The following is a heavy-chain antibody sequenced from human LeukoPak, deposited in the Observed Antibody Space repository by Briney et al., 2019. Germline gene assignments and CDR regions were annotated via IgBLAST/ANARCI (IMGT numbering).Heavy chain of an antibody. V-gene: IGHV1-69*05. D-gene: IGHD6-13*01. Sequence: SVKVSCKASGGTFSSYAISWVRQAPGQGLEWMGGIIPIFGTANYAQKFQGRVTMTRDTSTSTVYMDFSSLRSEDTALYYCARAPRNSSTMLDYWGQGTLVTVSS. J-gene: IGHJ4*02. CDR1: GGTFSSYA. CDR3: ARAPRNSSTMLDY. CDR2: IIPIFGTA.